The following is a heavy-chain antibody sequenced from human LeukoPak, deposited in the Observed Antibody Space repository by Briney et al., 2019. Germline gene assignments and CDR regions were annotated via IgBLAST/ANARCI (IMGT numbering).Heavy chain of an antibody. Sequence: GGSLRLSCAASGFTVSRNYMGWVRQAPGKGLEWVSIINTDGSANYADSVKGRFTISRDNSKNTLYLQMNSLRAEDAAVYYCASRSVSSRYGDFDYWGQGTLVTVSS. CDR3: ASRSVSSRYGDFDY. J-gene: IGHJ4*02. D-gene: IGHD6-25*01. V-gene: IGHV3-53*01. CDR1: GFTVSRNY. CDR2: INTDGSA.